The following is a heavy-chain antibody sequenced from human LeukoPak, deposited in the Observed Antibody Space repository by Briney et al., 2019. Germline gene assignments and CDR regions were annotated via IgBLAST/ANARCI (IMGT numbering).Heavy chain of an antibody. CDR1: GYTFTGYY. Sequence: ASVKVSCKASGYTFTGYYMHWVRQAPGQGLEWMGWINPNSGGTNYAQKFQGRVTMTRDTSISTAYMELSSLRSEDTAVYYCARGRGGYYDSSGYPDHWGQGTLVTASS. D-gene: IGHD3-22*01. CDR3: ARGRGGYYDSSGYPDH. CDR2: INPNSGGT. V-gene: IGHV1-2*02. J-gene: IGHJ4*02.